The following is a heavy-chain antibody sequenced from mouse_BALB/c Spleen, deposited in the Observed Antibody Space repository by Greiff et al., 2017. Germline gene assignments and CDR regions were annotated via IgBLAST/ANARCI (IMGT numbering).Heavy chain of an antibody. CDR2: INSNGGST. Sequence: EVQLVESGGGLVQPGGSLKLSCAASGFTFSSYGMSWVRQTPDKRLELVATINSNGGSTYYPDSVKGRFTISRDNAKNTLYLQMSSLKSEDTAMYYCARETTATPFDYWGQGTTLTVSS. J-gene: IGHJ2*01. CDR1: GFTFSSYG. D-gene: IGHD1-2*01. CDR3: ARETTATPFDY. V-gene: IGHV5-6-3*01.